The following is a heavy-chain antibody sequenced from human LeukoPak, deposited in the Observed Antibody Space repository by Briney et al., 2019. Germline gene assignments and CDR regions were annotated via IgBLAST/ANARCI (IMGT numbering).Heavy chain of an antibody. CDR1: GGSISSYY. Sequence: SETLSLTCTVSGGSISSYYWSWIRQPPGKGLEWIGYIYYSGSTNYNPSLKSRVTISVDTSKNQFSLKLSSVAAADTAVYYCARVGGRDDYWGQGTLVTVSS. CDR2: IYYSGST. J-gene: IGHJ4*02. CDR3: ARVGGRDDY. V-gene: IGHV4-59*01. D-gene: IGHD6-25*01.